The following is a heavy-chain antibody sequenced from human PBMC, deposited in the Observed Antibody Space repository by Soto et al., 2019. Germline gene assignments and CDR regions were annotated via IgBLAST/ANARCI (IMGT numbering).Heavy chain of an antibody. Sequence: XSEEVSFKASGGTFISYAISWVRQAPGQGLEWMGGIIPIFGTANYAQKFQGRVTITADESTSTAYMELSSLRSEDTAVYYCARGKVAVAGTGFWFDPWGQGTLVTVSS. V-gene: IGHV1-69*13. J-gene: IGHJ5*02. CDR3: ARGKVAVAGTGFWFDP. D-gene: IGHD6-19*01. CDR2: IIPIFGTA. CDR1: GGTFISYA.